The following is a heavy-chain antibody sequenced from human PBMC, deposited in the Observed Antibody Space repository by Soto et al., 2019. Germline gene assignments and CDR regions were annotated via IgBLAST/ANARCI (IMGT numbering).Heavy chain of an antibody. CDR3: ARDSAQVHYGAGI. CDR1: GGSISSGGYY. Sequence: QVQLQESGPGLVKPSQTLSLTCTVSGGSISSGGYYWSWIRQHPGKGLEWNGYISYSGSTHYNPSLQRRVTISVDPSKNQFSLTPRSVTAADTAVYYCARDSAQVHYGAGIWAQGTMVTVSS. J-gene: IGHJ3*02. D-gene: IGHD4-17*01. CDR2: ISYSGST. V-gene: IGHV4-31*03.